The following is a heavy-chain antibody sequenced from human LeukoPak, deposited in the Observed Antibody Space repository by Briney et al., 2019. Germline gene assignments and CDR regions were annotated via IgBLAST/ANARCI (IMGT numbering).Heavy chain of an antibody. CDR3: ARRAYSSSWRGVDY. CDR2: MNPNSGNT. Sequence: GASVKVSCKASGYTFTSYDINWVRQATGQGLEWMGWMNPNSGNTGYAQKFQGRVTITRNTSISTAYMELRSLRSDDTAVYYCARRAYSSSWRGVDYWGQGTLVTVSS. J-gene: IGHJ4*02. D-gene: IGHD6-13*01. CDR1: GYTFTSYD. V-gene: IGHV1-8*03.